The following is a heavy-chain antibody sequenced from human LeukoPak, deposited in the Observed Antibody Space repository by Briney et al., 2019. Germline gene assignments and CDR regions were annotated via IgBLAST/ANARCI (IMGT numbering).Heavy chain of an antibody. D-gene: IGHD3-22*01. V-gene: IGHV3-20*04. Sequence: GGSLRLSCAASGFTFDDYGVSWVRQAPGKGLERVSGINWNGGSTGYADSVKGRFTISRDNAKNSLYLQTNSLRAEDTALYYCARGHVRYYDSSGYYYVPYYFDYWGQGTLVTVSS. CDR3: ARGHVRYYDSSGYYYVPYYFDY. J-gene: IGHJ4*02. CDR1: GFTFDDYG. CDR2: INWNGGST.